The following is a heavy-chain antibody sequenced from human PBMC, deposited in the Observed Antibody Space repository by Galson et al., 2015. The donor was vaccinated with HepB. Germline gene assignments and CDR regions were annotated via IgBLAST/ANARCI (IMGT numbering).Heavy chain of an antibody. V-gene: IGHV3-30*02. CDR3: ATASYYYDSSGLSYYFAY. Sequence: LRLSCAASGFTFSNYGMHWVRQAPGKGLEWVAFIRDDGSNTYYADSVKGRFTISRDNSKNTLYLQMNSLRAEDTAVFYCATASYYYDSSGLSYYFAYWGQGTLVTVSS. D-gene: IGHD3-22*01. J-gene: IGHJ4*02. CDR1: GFTFSNYG. CDR2: IRDDGSNT.